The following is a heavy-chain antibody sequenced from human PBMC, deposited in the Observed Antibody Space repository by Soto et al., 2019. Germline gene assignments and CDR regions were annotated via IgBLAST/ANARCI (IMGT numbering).Heavy chain of an antibody. CDR1: GGSISSGGYY. Sequence: SETLSLTCTVSGGSISSGGYYWSWIRQHPGKGLEWIGYIYYSGSTYYNPSLKSRVTISVDTSKNQFSLKLSSVTAADTAVYYCVRGSYDFWSGKADAFDIWGQGTMVTVSS. CDR3: VRGSYDFWSGKADAFDI. CDR2: IYYSGST. V-gene: IGHV4-31*03. D-gene: IGHD3-3*01. J-gene: IGHJ3*02.